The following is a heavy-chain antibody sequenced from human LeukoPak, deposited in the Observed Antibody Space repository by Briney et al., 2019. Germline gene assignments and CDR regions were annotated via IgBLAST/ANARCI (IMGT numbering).Heavy chain of an antibody. CDR1: GYTFTSYD. CDR2: MNPNSGNT. V-gene: IGHV1-8*01. J-gene: IGHJ6*02. CDR3: ARGDIVVVPAAIRYYYGMDV. Sequence: GASVKVSCKASGYTFTSYDINWVRQATGQGLEWMGWMNPNSGNTGYAQKFQGRVTMTRNTSISTAYMELSSLRSEDTAVCYCARGDIVVVPAAIRYYYGMDVWGQGTTVTVSS. D-gene: IGHD2-2*01.